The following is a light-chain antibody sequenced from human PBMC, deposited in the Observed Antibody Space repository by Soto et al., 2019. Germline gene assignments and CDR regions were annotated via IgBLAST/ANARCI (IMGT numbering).Light chain of an antibody. V-gene: IGLV2-23*03. CDR3: CSYAGTSTFAYV. J-gene: IGLJ1*01. CDR1: SSDVGSYNL. CDR2: EGS. Sequence: QSALTQPASVSGSPGQSITISCTGTSSDVGSYNLVSWYQQHPGKAPKLMIYEGSKRPSGVSNRFSGSKSGNTASLTISGLQAEDEADYCCCSYAGTSTFAYVFGTETEVAVL.